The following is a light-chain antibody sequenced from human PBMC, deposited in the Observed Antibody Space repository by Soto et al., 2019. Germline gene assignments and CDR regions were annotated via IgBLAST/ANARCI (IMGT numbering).Light chain of an antibody. J-gene: IGLJ1*01. Sequence: QSVLTQPPSASGTPGQRVTISCSGSSSNIGSNYVYWYKQLPGTAPKLLIYRNNQRPSGVPDRFSGSKSGTSASLAISGLRSEDEADYYCAAWDDSLSANYVFGTGTKVTVL. CDR2: RNN. V-gene: IGLV1-47*01. CDR1: SSNIGSNY. CDR3: AAWDDSLSANYV.